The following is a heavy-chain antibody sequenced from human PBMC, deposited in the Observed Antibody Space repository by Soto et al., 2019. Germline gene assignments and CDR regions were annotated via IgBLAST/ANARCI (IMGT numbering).Heavy chain of an antibody. CDR3: ARDRSSITGTAGDY. Sequence: PXGSLILSCAASGFTLSSHWMHWVRQTPGKGLVWVSRIKGDGSSLSYADSVKGRFTISRDNAKSTLYLQMNTLRAEDTALYYCARDRSSITGTAGDYWGQGNLVTVSS. CDR1: GFTLSSHW. D-gene: IGHD1-7*01. CDR2: IKGDGSSL. V-gene: IGHV3-74*01. J-gene: IGHJ4*02.